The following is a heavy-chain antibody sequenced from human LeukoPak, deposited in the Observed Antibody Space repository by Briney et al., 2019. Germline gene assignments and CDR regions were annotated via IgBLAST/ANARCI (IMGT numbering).Heavy chain of an antibody. CDR2: IWYDGSNK. V-gene: IGHV3-33*08. CDR1: GNYW. D-gene: IGHD6-19*01. Sequence: GGSLRLSCAASGNYWMHWVRQAPGKGLEWVAVIWYDGSNKYYADSVKGRFTISRDNSKNTLYLQMNSLRAEDTAVYYCARDLGIAVDLAGPDYWGQGTLVTVSS. CDR3: ARDLGIAVDLAGPDY. J-gene: IGHJ4*02.